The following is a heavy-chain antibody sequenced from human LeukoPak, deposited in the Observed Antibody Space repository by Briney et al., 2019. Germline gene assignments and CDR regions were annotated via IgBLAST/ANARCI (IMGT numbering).Heavy chain of an antibody. CDR3: AREVGLYCSSTSCYTRRHNWFDP. J-gene: IGHJ5*02. CDR2: INPNSGGT. CDR1: GYTFTGYY. V-gene: IGHV1-2*02. Sequence: VASVKVSCKASGYTFTGYYMHWVRQAPGQGLEWMGWINPNSGGTNYAQKFQGRVTMTRDTSISTAYMELSRLRSDDTAVYYCAREVGLYCSSTSCYTRRHNWFDPWGQGTLVTVSS. D-gene: IGHD2-2*02.